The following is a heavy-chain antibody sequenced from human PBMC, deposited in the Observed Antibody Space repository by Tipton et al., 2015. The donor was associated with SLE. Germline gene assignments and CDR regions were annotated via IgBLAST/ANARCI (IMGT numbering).Heavy chain of an antibody. CDR2: IYHSGST. J-gene: IGHJ4*02. CDR1: GYSISRGFY. Sequence: TLSLTCTVSGYSISRGFYGGWIRQPPGKGLEWIGSIYHSGSTYYNPSLKSRVTMSVDTSRNQFSLKLNAVTAADTAVDYFARGCGSDCSVDYWGQGMVVTVSS. V-gene: IGHV4-38-2*02. D-gene: IGHD2-21*01. CDR3: ARGCGSDCSVDY.